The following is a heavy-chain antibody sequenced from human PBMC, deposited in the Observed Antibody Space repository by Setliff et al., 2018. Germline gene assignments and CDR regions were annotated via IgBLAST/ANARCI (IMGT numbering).Heavy chain of an antibody. D-gene: IGHD3-22*01. V-gene: IGHV4-4*08. CDR2: IYTSGST. J-gene: IGHJ6*03. CDR1: GGSISGYY. Sequence: PSETLSLTCTVSGGSISGYYWGWIRQPPGKGLEWIGNIYTSGSTNYNPSLKGRVTISLDSSKTQFSLKLSSVTAADTAVYYCARAMYSAGYYGGGCSYYYMDVWGKGTTVTVSS. CDR3: ARAMYSAGYYGGGCSYYYMDV.